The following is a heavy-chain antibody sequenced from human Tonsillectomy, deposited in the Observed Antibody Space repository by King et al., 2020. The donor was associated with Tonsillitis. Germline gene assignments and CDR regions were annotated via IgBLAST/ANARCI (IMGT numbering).Heavy chain of an antibody. CDR3: TRGVSSGYPLYFDF. J-gene: IGHJ4*02. CDR1: GFSLGDYA. Sequence: VQLVESGGDLVQPGRSLRLSCLVSGFSLGDYAMGWFRQAAGKGLEWVGFIRSKRYGGTTKYAASVKGRFTISTDDPKSIAYLQMNSLKTEDTAVYYCTRGVSSGYPLYFDFWGQGTLVTVSS. V-gene: IGHV3-49*03. D-gene: IGHD3-22*01. CDR2: IRSKRYGGTT.